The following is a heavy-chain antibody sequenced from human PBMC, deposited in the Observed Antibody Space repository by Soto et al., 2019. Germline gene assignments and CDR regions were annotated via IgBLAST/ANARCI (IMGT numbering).Heavy chain of an antibody. D-gene: IGHD6-19*01. J-gene: IGHJ4*02. CDR2: ISAYNGNT. V-gene: IGHV1-18*01. Sequence: QVQLVQSGAEVKKPGASVKVSCKASGYTFTSYGISWVRQAPGQGLEWMGWISAYNGNTNYAQKLQGRVTMTTDTSTSTAYMELRSLRSDDTAVYYCARVFTTGYISGWYDNYFDYWGQGTLVTVSS. CDR1: GYTFTSYG. CDR3: ARVFTTGYISGWYDNYFDY.